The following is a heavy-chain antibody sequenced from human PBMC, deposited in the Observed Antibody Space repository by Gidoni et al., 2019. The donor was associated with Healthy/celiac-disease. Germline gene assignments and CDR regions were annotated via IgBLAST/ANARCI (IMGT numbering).Heavy chain of an antibody. V-gene: IGHV3-23*01. J-gene: IGHJ5*02. CDR2: IGGSGGST. CDR1: GCTFSSYA. Sequence: EVQLLESGGGLVQPGGSLRLSCAASGCTFSSYAMSWVRQAPGKGLEWVSAIGGSGGSTYYADSVKGRFTISRDNSKNTLYLQMNSLRAEDTAVYYCAKDPSQQWLVFSRWFDPWGQGTLVTVSS. CDR3: AKDPSQQWLVFSRWFDP. D-gene: IGHD6-19*01.